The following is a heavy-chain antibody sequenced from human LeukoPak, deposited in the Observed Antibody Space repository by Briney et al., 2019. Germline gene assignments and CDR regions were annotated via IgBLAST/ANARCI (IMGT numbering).Heavy chain of an antibody. D-gene: IGHD5-18*01. J-gene: IGHJ4*02. CDR2: IYPGESDT. V-gene: IGHV5-51*01. CDR3: ARLRNSYGHRADY. Sequence: GESLKISCKGSGYIFTNYWIGWVRQMPGKGLEWMGIIYPGESDTRYSPSFQGQVTISADKSISTVQWSSLKASDTAIYYCARLRNSYGHRADYWGQGTLVNVSS. CDR1: GYIFTNYW.